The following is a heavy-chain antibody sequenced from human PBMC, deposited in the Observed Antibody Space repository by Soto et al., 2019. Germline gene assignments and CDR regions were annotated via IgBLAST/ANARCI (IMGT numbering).Heavy chain of an antibody. V-gene: IGHV4-31*03. CDR1: GGSISSGGYY. J-gene: IGHJ4*02. Sequence: SENLSLTCTVSGGSISSGGYYWSWIRQHPGKGLEWIGYIYYSGSTYYNQSLKSRVTISVDTSKNQFSLKLSSVTAADTAVYYCARGILRGYSGYDYPMEPDYWGQGTLVTVSS. CDR3: ARGILRGYSGYDYPMEPDY. CDR2: IYYSGST. D-gene: IGHD5-12*01.